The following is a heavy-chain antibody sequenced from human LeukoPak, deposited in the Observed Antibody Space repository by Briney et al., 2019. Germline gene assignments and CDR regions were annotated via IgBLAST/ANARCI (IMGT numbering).Heavy chain of an antibody. V-gene: IGHV3-7*01. Sequence: GGSLRLSCAASGFIFSSYWMSWVRQAPGKGLEWVANINQDGSEKYYMDSVKGRFTISRDNAKNSLYLQINSLRAEDTAVYYCARDYVGSLEDAFDIWGQGTMVTVSS. CDR3: ARDYVGSLEDAFDI. D-gene: IGHD4-23*01. CDR1: GFIFSSYW. CDR2: INQDGSEK. J-gene: IGHJ3*02.